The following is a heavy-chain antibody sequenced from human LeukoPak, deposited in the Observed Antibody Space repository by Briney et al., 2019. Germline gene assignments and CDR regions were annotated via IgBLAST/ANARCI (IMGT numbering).Heavy chain of an antibody. CDR3: ARVAELTGDGSWFDP. CDR2: TYYRSKWYN. CDR1: GDSVSSNSAA. V-gene: IGHV6-1*01. D-gene: IGHD7-27*01. Sequence: SQTLSLTCAISGDSVSSNSAAWNWIRQSPSRGLEWLGRTYYRSKWYNDYAVSVKSRITINPDTSKNQSSLQLNSVTPEDTAVYYCARVAELTGDGSWFDPWGQGTLVTVSS. J-gene: IGHJ5*02.